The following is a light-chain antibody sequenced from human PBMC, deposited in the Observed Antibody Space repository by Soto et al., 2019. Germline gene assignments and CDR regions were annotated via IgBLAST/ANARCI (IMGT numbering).Light chain of an antibody. CDR1: SSDVGGSNY. V-gene: IGLV2-14*01. J-gene: IGLJ3*02. CDR3: NSYTSSGTVV. CDR2: DV. Sequence: QSALTQPASVSGWPGQSITIYCTGTSSDVGGSNYVSWYHLSPGKAPKLLIYDVDRPSVVSKRFSGSKSGNTASLTISGRQAEDESDYYFNSYTSSGTVVFGGGTELTVL.